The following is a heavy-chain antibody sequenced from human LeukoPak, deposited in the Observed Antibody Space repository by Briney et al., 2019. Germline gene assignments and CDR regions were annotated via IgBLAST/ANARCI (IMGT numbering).Heavy chain of an antibody. V-gene: IGHV3-74*01. CDR1: GFTFSTYW. J-gene: IGHJ5*02. Sequence: GGSLRLSCAASGFTFSTYWMHWVRQAPGTGLVWVSHVSSDGSSTSYADSVKGRFTISRDNAKNTLYLQMNSLRAEDTAVYYCARSPSMIVVSGNWFDPWGQGTLVTVSS. CDR3: ARSPSMIVVSGNWFDP. D-gene: IGHD3-22*01. CDR2: VSSDGSST.